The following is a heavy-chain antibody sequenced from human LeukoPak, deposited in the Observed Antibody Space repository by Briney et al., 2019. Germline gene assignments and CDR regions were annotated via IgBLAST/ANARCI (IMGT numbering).Heavy chain of an antibody. CDR1: GFPFSNYG. Sequence: PGGSLRLSCAASGFPFSNYGMHWVRQAPGKGLEWLAVIWYDGSNKYYADSVKGRFTISRDNSKTTLSLQMNSLRAEDTAVYYCARDRGSSWTLDYWGQGALVSVSS. J-gene: IGHJ4*02. CDR3: ARDRGSSWTLDY. CDR2: IWYDGSNK. D-gene: IGHD6-13*01. V-gene: IGHV3-33*01.